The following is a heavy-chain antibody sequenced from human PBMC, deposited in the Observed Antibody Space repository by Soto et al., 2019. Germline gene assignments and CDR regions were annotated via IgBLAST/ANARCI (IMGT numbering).Heavy chain of an antibody. D-gene: IGHD2-8*01. CDR2: ISSSSSYI. J-gene: IGHJ4*02. V-gene: IGHV3-21*01. CDR1: GFTFSSYS. Sequence: GSLRLSCAASGFTFSSYSMNWVRQAPGKGLEWVSSISSSSSYIYYADSVKGRFTISRDNAKNSLYLQMNSLRAEDTAVYYCARDPYCTNGVCYTYFDYWGQGTLVTVSS. CDR3: ARDPYCTNGVCYTYFDY.